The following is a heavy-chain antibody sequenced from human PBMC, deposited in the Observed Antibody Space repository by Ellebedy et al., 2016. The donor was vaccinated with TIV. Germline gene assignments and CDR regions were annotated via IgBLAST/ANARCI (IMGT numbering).Heavy chain of an antibody. CDR1: GFTFSNAW. V-gene: IGHV3-15*07. J-gene: IGHJ5*02. Sequence: PGGSLRLSCAASGFTFSNAWMNWVRQAPGKGLEWVGRIKSKTDGGTTDYAAPVKGRFTISRDDSKNTLYLQMNSLKTEDTAVYYCTTDRIVVVPAAISWFDPWGQGTLVTVSS. CDR2: IKSKTDGGTT. CDR3: TTDRIVVVPAAISWFDP. D-gene: IGHD2-2*01.